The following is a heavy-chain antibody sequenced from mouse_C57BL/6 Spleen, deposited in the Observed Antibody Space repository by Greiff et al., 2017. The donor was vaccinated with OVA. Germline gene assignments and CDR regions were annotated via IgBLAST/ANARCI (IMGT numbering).Heavy chain of an antibody. CDR2: ISDGGSYT. CDR3: ARDLGYYGSSYPPFDV. CDR1: GFTFSSYA. Sequence: EVKVVESGGGLVKPGGSLKLSCAASGFTFSSYAMSWVRQTPEKRLEWVATISDGGSYTYYPDNVKGRFTISRDNAKNNLYLQMSHLKSEDTAMYYCARDLGYYGSSYPPFDVWGTGTTVTVSS. J-gene: IGHJ1*03. D-gene: IGHD1-1*01. V-gene: IGHV5-4*01.